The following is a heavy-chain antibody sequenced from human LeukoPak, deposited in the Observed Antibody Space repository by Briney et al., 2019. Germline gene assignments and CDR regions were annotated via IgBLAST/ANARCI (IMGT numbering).Heavy chain of an antibody. Sequence: PSETLSLTCAVYGGSFSGYYWSWIRQPPGKGLEWIGEINHSGSTNYNPSLKSRVTISVGTSKNQFSLKLSSVTAADTAVYYCARRLRFGYYFDYWGQGTLVTVSS. J-gene: IGHJ4*02. CDR1: GGSFSGYY. D-gene: IGHD2-15*01. CDR2: INHSGST. CDR3: ARRLRFGYYFDY. V-gene: IGHV4-34*01.